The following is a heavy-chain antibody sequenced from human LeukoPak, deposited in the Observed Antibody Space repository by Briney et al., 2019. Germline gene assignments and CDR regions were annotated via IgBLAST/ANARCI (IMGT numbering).Heavy chain of an antibody. CDR1: GFTFSSYW. V-gene: IGHV3-33*08. Sequence: GGSLRLSCAASGFTFSSYWMSWVRQAPGKGLEWVAIIWYDGSNKTYEDSVKGRFTISRDNAKNSLYLQMSNLRAEDTAVYFCARGGGLDVWGQGATVTVSS. CDR3: ARGGGLDV. CDR2: IWYDGSNK. J-gene: IGHJ6*02. D-gene: IGHD3-16*01.